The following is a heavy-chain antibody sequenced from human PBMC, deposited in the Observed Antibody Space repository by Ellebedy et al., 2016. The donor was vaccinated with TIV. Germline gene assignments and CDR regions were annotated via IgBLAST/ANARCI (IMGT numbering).Heavy chain of an antibody. J-gene: IGHJ4*02. Sequence: AASVKVSCKASGYTFTSYAIHWVRQPPGQRLEWMGWINAGNGDTKYSQSFQGRVTMTTDTSTSTAYMELRSLRSDDTAVYYCGRMVYYDSSGYLSDYWGQGTLVTVSS. D-gene: IGHD3-22*01. V-gene: IGHV1-3*01. CDR2: INAGNGDT. CDR1: GYTFTSYA. CDR3: GRMVYYDSSGYLSDY.